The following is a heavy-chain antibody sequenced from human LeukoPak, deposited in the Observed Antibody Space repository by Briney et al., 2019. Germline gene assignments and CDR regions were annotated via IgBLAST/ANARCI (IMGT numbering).Heavy chain of an antibody. CDR3: ARHPYGVLDY. V-gene: IGHV3-23*01. Sequence: GGSLRLSCVASGFPFSSYAMSWVRQAPGKGLECVSVISGDGGTTHYADFVKGRFTISRDNSKNSLYLQMNSLRAEDTAVYYCARHPYGVLDYWGQGTLVTVSS. CDR2: ISGDGGTT. CDR1: GFPFSSYA. D-gene: IGHD4-17*01. J-gene: IGHJ4*02.